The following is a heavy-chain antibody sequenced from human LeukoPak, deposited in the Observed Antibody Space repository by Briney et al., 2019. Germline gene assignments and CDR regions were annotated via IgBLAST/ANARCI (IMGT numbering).Heavy chain of an antibody. CDR1: GYTLTELS. CDR3: SREGVYAPDPSSYHRDAFDI. Sequence: GASVKVSCKVSGYTLTELSMHWVRQAPGKGLEWMGGFDPEDGETIYAQKFEGRVTISADKSTNTAHMELRRLESGDTAVYYCSREGVYAPDPSSYHRDAFDIWGQGTVVIVSS. J-gene: IGHJ3*02. CDR2: FDPEDGET. D-gene: IGHD3-16*02. V-gene: IGHV1-24*01.